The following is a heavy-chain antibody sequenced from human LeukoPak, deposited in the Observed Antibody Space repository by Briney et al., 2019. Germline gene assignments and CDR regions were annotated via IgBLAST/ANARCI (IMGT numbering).Heavy chain of an antibody. CDR1: GFTFSSYS. D-gene: IGHD6-19*01. CDR3: ARDRIAVAVDY. J-gene: IGHJ4*02. V-gene: IGHV3-48*04. CDR2: ISSSGSTI. Sequence: PGGSLRLSCAASGFTFSSYSMNWVRQAPGKGLEWVSYISSSGSTIYYADSVKGRFTISRDNAKNSLYLQMNSLRAEDTAVYYCARDRIAVAVDYWGQGTLVTVSS.